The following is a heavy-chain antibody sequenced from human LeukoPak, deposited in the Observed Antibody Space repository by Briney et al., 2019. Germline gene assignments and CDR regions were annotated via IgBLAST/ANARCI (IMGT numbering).Heavy chain of an antibody. CDR3: ARLGGPAAVDY. J-gene: IGHJ4*02. CDR2: INHRGST. V-gene: IGHV4-34*01. Sequence: SETLSLTCAVYGESLSKYYWTWIRQSPGKGLEWIGEINHRGSTNLNPSLKSRVTLSVDTSKHQFSLKLTSMTAADAAVYYCARLGGPAAVDYWGQGALVSVSS. CDR1: GESLSKYY. D-gene: IGHD2-2*01.